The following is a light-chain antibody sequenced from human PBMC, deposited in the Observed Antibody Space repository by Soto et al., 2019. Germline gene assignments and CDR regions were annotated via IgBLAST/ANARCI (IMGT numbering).Light chain of an antibody. J-gene: IGKJ4*01. CDR2: AAS. CDR3: QQYNDLST. CDR1: QGISNW. Sequence: DIQMTQSPSSVSASVGDRVSITCRASQGISNWLAWYQQKPGRAPKLLIYAASSLQSGVSSRFSGSGSGTDFTLAISSLQPEDFATYYCQQYNDLSTFGGGTKVEI. V-gene: IGKV1D-16*01.